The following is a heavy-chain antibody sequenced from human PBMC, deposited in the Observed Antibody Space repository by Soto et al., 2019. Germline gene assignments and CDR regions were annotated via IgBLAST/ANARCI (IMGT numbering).Heavy chain of an antibody. V-gene: IGHV4-59*01. CDR3: ARAIWGAADAFDI. J-gene: IGHJ3*02. D-gene: IGHD3-16*01. CDR2: IYYSGST. Sequence: SETLSLTCTVSGGSISSYYWSWIRQPPGKGLEWIGYIYYSGSTNYNPSLKSRVTISVDTSKNQFSLKLSSVTAADTAVYYCARAIWGAADAFDIWGQGTMVTVSS. CDR1: GGSISSYY.